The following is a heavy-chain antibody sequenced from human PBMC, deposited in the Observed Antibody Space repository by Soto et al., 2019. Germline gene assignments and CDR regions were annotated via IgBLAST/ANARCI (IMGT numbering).Heavy chain of an antibody. D-gene: IGHD5-12*01. CDR1: GYSFTSYG. Sequence: ASVKVSCRASGYSFTSYGITWVRQAPGQGPEWLGWITAENGNTNYAQKFQGRSTMTTDTSTNTAFMELRGLRSDDTAVYYCARVVLEWLPTSGFDYWGQGTLVTVS. V-gene: IGHV1-18*04. CDR3: ARVVLEWLPTSGFDY. J-gene: IGHJ4*02. CDR2: ITAENGNT.